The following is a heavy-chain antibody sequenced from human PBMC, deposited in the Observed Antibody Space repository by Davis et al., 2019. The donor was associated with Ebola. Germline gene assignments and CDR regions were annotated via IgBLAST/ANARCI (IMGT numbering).Heavy chain of an antibody. Sequence: PSETLSLTCTVSGGSISSSSYYWGWIRQPPGKGLEWIGSIYYSGSTYYNPSLKSRVTISVDTSKNQFSLKLSSVTAADTAVYYCARDAPAQHWGQGTLVTVSS. J-gene: IGHJ1*01. CDR2: IYYSGST. V-gene: IGHV4-39*02. CDR3: ARDAPAQH. CDR1: GGSISSSSYY.